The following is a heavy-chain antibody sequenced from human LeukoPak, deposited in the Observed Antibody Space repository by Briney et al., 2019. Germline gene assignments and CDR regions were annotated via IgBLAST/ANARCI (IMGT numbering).Heavy chain of an antibody. CDR2: ISGSGDTT. CDR3: AKAKTQAMVLPGNY. CDR1: GFTFSNYA. D-gene: IGHD5-18*01. V-gene: IGHV3-23*01. Sequence: GGSLGLSCAASGFTFSNYAMSWVRQAPGKGLEWVSTISGSGDTTYYADSVKGRFTISRDNSKNTLYLQMDSLRAEDTAVYYCAKAKTQAMVLPGNYWGQGTLVTVSS. J-gene: IGHJ4*02.